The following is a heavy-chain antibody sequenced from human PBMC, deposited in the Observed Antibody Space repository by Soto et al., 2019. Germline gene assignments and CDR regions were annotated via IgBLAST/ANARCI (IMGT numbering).Heavy chain of an antibody. Sequence: ASVKVSCKASGYTFTNYYIYWVRQAPGQGLEWMGIINPSGGTTAYTPKFQGRLTMTRETSTNTVYMELSSLTSEDTAVYYCARDLHGGVGEGTYNYYCGLDVWGQGTTVTVSS. CDR2: INPSGGTT. V-gene: IGHV1-46*01. D-gene: IGHD3-10*01. CDR1: GYTFTNYY. CDR3: ARDLHGGVGEGTYNYYCGLDV. J-gene: IGHJ6*02.